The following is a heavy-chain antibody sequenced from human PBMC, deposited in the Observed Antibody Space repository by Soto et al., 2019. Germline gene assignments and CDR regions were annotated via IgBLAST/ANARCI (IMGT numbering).Heavy chain of an antibody. Sequence: ALRLSCAASVFTFSSYGMHWVRQAPGKGLEWVAVIWYDGSNKYYADSVKGRFTISRDNSKNTLYLQMNSLRAEDTAVYYCARERMVRGVTNYYYYGMDVWGQGTTVTVSS. CDR3: ARERMVRGVTNYYYYGMDV. CDR1: VFTFSSYG. V-gene: IGHV3-33*01. D-gene: IGHD3-10*01. J-gene: IGHJ6*02. CDR2: IWYDGSNK.